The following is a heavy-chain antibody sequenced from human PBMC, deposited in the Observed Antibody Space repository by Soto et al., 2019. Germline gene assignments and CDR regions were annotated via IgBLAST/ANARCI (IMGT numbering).Heavy chain of an antibody. CDR1: GFTFSNYG. Sequence: AGGSLRLSCAASGFTFSNYGMHWVRQAPGKGLEWVAVISYDGNNKYYADSMKGRFTISRDKSKNTLYLQMNSLRAEDTAMYYCAKAQTATYYDILTGPDYWGQGTLVTVSS. D-gene: IGHD3-9*01. CDR3: AKAQTATYYDILTGPDY. V-gene: IGHV3-30*18. J-gene: IGHJ4*02. CDR2: ISYDGNNK.